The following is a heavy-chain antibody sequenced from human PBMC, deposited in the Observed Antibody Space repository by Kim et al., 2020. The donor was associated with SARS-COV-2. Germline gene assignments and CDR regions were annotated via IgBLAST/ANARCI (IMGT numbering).Heavy chain of an antibody. D-gene: IGHD4-17*01. J-gene: IGHJ4*02. CDR1: GGTFSSYA. CDR2: IIPIFGTA. Sequence: SVKVSCKASGGTFSSYAISWVRQAPGQGLEWMGGIIPIFGTANYAQKFQGRVTITADESTSTAYMELSSLRSEDTAVYYCARGRRMTTVTTPFDYWGQGTLVTGSS. V-gene: IGHV1-69*13. CDR3: ARGRRMTTVTTPFDY.